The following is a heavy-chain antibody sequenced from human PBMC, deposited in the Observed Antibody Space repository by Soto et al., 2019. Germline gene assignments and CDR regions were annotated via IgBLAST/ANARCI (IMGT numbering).Heavy chain of an antibody. CDR3: ARDAYCGGDCYSSWFDP. CDR1: GGTFSSYT. J-gene: IGHJ5*02. Sequence: QVQLVQSGAEVKKPGSSVKVSCKASGGTFSSYTISWVRQAPGQGLEWMGRIIPILGIANSAQKFQGRVTITADKSTSTAYMELSSLRSEDTAVYYCARDAYCGGDCYSSWFDPWGQGTLVTVSS. D-gene: IGHD2-21*02. V-gene: IGHV1-69*02. CDR2: IIPILGIA.